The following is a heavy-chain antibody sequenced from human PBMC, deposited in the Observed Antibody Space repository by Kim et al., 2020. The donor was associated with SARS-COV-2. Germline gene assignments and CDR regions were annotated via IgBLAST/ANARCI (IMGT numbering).Heavy chain of an antibody. CDR1: GFTFSSYE. Sequence: GGSLRLSCAASGFTFSSYEMNWVRQAPGKGLVWVSYISSSGSTIYYADSVKGRFTISRDNAKNSLYLQMNSLRAEDTAVYYCARGVGIYDFWSGSLFDYWGQGTLVTVSS. J-gene: IGHJ4*02. V-gene: IGHV3-48*03. D-gene: IGHD3-3*01. CDR2: ISSSGSTI. CDR3: ARGVGIYDFWSGSLFDY.